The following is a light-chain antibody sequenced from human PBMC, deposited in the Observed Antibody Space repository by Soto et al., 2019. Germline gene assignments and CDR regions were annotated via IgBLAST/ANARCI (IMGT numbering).Light chain of an antibody. CDR2: RDS. J-gene: IGLJ2*01. CDR3: AAWDDSLSGVV. Sequence: QLVLSQPPSASGTPGQRVTISCSGSTSNIGNNYVYWYQHLPGTAPKLLIYRDSQRPSGVPDRFSGSKSGTSASLAISGLRSGDEADYYCAAWDDSLSGVVFGGGTKLTVL. CDR1: TSNIGNNY. V-gene: IGLV1-47*01.